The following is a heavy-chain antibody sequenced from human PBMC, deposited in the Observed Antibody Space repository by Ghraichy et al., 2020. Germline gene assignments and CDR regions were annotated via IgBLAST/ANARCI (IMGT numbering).Heavy chain of an antibody. CDR1: GGSISSSNW. CDR3: ARDTYYYDSSGYYFFDY. D-gene: IGHD3-22*01. CDR2: IYHSGST. J-gene: IGHJ4*02. V-gene: IGHV4-4*02. Sequence: SETLSLTCAVSGGSISSSNWWSWVRQPPGKGLEWIGEIYHSGSTNYNPSLKSRVTISVDKSKNQFSLKLSSVTAADTAVYYCARDTYYYDSSGYYFFDYWGQGTLVTVSS.